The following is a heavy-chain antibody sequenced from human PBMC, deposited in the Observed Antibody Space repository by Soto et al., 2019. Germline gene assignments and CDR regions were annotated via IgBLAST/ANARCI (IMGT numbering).Heavy chain of an antibody. V-gene: IGHV1-46*01. Sequence: QVHLVQSGAEVKKPGVSVKVSCKASGYTFSNYYMHWVRQVPGHGREWMGIINPSGGGTTYAQRFRGRLTVTRDTSTSTVYMELSRLSSDDTAIYFCARAPQYGSAGYYYNFWGQGTLVTVSS. CDR1: GYTFSNYY. CDR3: ARAPQYGSAGYYYNF. CDR2: INPSGGGT. D-gene: IGHD3-10*01. J-gene: IGHJ4*02.